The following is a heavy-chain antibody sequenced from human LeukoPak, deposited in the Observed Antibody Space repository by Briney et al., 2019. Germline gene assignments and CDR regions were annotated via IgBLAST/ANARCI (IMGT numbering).Heavy chain of an antibody. CDR2: IYSGGST. J-gene: IGHJ4*02. CDR1: GFTVSSNY. Sequence: GGSLRLSCAASGFTVSSNYMSWVRQAPGKGLEWVSVIYSGGSTYYADSVKGRFTISRDNSKTTLYLQMNSLRAEDTAVYYCAKQSTARSLGEGGQGTLVTVSS. V-gene: IGHV3-53*01. CDR3: AKQSTARSLGE. D-gene: IGHD6-6*01.